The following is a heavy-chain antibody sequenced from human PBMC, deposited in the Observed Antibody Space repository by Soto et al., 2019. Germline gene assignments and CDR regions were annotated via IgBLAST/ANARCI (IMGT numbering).Heavy chain of an antibody. Sequence: SETLSLTCTVSGGSISSGGYYWSWIRQHPWKGLEWIGYIYYSGSTYYNPSLKSRVTISVDTSKNQFSLKLSSVTAADTAVYYCARDLGLRPDYGGNPYYFDYWGQGTLVTVSS. CDR1: GGSISSGGYY. CDR2: IYYSGST. D-gene: IGHD4-17*01. CDR3: ARDLGLRPDYGGNPYYFDY. J-gene: IGHJ4*02. V-gene: IGHV4-31*03.